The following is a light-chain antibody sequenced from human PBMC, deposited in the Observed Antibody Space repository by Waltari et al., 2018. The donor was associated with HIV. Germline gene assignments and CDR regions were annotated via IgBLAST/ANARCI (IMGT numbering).Light chain of an antibody. CDR3: QQTYSVSIT. CDR2: GVS. Sequence: QLTQSPSSLSASLGDKVTITCRASQNIKTLLNWYQLRPGKAPRLLIYGVSGLPTGVTSRFTGGGSGADFTLTINNLQPEDFASYFCQQTYSVSITFGPGTRVEI. CDR1: QNIKTL. V-gene: IGKV1-39*01. J-gene: IGKJ5*01.